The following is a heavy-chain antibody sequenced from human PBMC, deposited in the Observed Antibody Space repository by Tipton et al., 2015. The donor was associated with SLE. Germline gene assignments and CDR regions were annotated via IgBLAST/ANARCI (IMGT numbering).Heavy chain of an antibody. CDR1: GGSFSGYY. CDR3: ARGGASSKWLDP. D-gene: IGHD6-6*01. Sequence: TLSLTCAVYGGSFSGYYWSWIRQPPGKGLGWIGEINHSGSTNYNPSLKSRVTISVDTSKNQFSLNLTSVTAADTAVYYCARGGASSKWLDPWGQGILVTVSS. V-gene: IGHV4-34*01. J-gene: IGHJ5*02. CDR2: INHSGST.